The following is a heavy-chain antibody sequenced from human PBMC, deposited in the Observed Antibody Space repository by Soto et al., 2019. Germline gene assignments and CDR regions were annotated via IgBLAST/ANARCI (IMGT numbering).Heavy chain of an antibody. CDR3: ARTMYSSSSHYYYYYYGMDV. CDR1: GYTFTGYY. J-gene: IGHJ6*02. Sequence: QVQLVQSGAEVMKPGASVKVSCKASGYTFTGYYMHWVRQAPGQGLEWMGWINPNSGGTNYAQKFQGWVTMNRDTAISKAYMEVSRGRSDDTAVYYCARTMYSSSSHYYYYYYGMDVWGQGTTVTVSS. V-gene: IGHV1-2*04. D-gene: IGHD6-6*01. CDR2: INPNSGGT.